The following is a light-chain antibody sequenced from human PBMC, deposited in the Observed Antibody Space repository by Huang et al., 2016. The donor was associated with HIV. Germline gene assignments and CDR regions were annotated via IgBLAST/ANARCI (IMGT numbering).Light chain of an antibody. J-gene: IGKJ4*01. CDR3: QHYGSSFT. V-gene: IGKV3-20*01. Sequence: EIVLTQSPGTLALPPGERATLSCRASQRGITNSIAWYQQKPGQAPRLLIYGTSNRATGIPDRVSGSGSGTAFSLTISRLESEDFGVYYCQHYGSSFTFGGGTKVEIK. CDR2: GTS. CDR1: QRGITNS.